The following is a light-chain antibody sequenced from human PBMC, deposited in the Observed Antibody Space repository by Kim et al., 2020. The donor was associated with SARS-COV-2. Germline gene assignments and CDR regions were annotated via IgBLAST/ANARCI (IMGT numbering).Light chain of an antibody. CDR1: QSVSST. V-gene: IGKV3-15*01. CDR3: QQYNNWPPWT. J-gene: IGKJ1*01. CDR2: GAS. Sequence: SPGERATLSCRASQSVSSTLAWYQQKPGRAPRLLIYGASTRATGIPARFSGSGSGTEFTLTISSLQSEDFAVYYCQQYNNWPPWTFGQGTKVDIK.